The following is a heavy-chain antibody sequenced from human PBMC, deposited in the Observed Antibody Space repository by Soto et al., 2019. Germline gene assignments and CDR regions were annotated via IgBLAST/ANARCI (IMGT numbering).Heavy chain of an antibody. CDR1: GFAFSSHP. Sequence: VQLLESGGDLVHPGGSLRLSCTGSGFAFSSHPMSWVRQAPERGLEWVSGISDGGDLTYNADSVRGRFTISRDNSKNTLFLQMNSLRAEDTALYYCTKDIRRNGDYGPHYFDYWGQGTLVTVSS. CDR2: ISDGGDLT. D-gene: IGHD2-21*02. J-gene: IGHJ4*02. CDR3: TKDIRRNGDYGPHYFDY. V-gene: IGHV3-23*01.